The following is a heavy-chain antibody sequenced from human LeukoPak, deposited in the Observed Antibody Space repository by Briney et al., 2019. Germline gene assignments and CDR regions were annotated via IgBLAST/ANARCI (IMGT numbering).Heavy chain of an antibody. D-gene: IGHD3-16*01. CDR1: GGTFSSYA. J-gene: IGHJ1*01. Sequence: SVKVSCKASGGTFSSYAISWVRQAPGQGLEWMGGIIPIFGTANYAQKFQGRVTITADESTSTAYMELSSLRSEDTAVYYCARVMITFGRNAEYFQHWGQGTLVTVSS. CDR3: ARVMITFGRNAEYFQH. CDR2: IIPIFGTA. V-gene: IGHV1-69*01.